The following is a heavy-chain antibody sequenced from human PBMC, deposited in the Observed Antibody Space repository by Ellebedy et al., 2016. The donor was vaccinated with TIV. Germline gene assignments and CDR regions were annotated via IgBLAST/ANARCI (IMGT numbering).Heavy chain of an antibody. CDR1: GFTFSDYY. CDR2: ITGSDNII. CDR3: ARDRRAEFCTSTTCSMGWFDP. J-gene: IGHJ5*02. D-gene: IGHD2-2*01. Sequence: GGSLRLXXTASGFTFSDYYMSWIRQAPGKGLEWISYITGSDNIIYYADSVKGRFTISRDNAKNSVYLQINSLRGEDTAVYYCARDRRAEFCTSTTCSMGWFDPWGQGTLVTVSS. V-gene: IGHV3-11*01.